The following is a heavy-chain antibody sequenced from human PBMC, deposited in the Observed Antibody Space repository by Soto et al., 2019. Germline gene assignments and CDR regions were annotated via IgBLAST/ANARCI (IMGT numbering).Heavy chain of an antibody. CDR2: MNPNSGNT. J-gene: IGHJ3*02. CDR3: ARALGYCSGGSCSDAFDI. D-gene: IGHD2-15*01. V-gene: IGHV1-8*01. Sequence: QVQLVQSGAEVKKPGASVKVSCKASGYTFTSYDINWVRQAAGQGLEWMGWMNPNSGNTGYAQKFQGRVTMTRKTSISTAYMELSSLRSEDTAVYYCARALGYCSGGSCSDAFDIWGQGTMVTVSS. CDR1: GYTFTSYD.